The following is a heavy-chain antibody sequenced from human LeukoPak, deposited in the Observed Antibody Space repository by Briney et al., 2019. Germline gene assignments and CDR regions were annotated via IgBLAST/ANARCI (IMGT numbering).Heavy chain of an antibody. CDR1: GGSISRYY. V-gene: IGHV4-59*01. CDR3: ARVAGYSYGYRFFDY. Sequence: KASETLSLTCTVSGGSISRYYWSWIRQPPGRGLEWIGYIYYSGSTNYNPSLKSRVTISVDTSKNQFSLKLSSVTAADTAVYYCARVAGYSYGYRFFDYWGQGTLVTVSS. CDR2: IYYSGST. J-gene: IGHJ4*02. D-gene: IGHD5-18*01.